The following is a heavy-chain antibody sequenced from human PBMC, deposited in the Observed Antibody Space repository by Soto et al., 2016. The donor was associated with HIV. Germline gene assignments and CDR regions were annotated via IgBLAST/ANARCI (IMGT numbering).Heavy chain of an antibody. CDR2: ISGRGGNT. D-gene: IGHD3-22*01. CDR3: AKPSHYETSSEFDTDSLDV. J-gene: IGHJ3*01. Sequence: EVQLLESGGGLVQPGGSLRLSCAASGFIFSDYAMTWARQAPGKGLEWVSAISGRGGNTYYADSVKGRLTISRDNSKNTLYLQVNSLRAEDTAVYYCAKPSHYETSSEFDTDSLDVWAKGQWSPSLQ. CDR1: GFIFSDYA. V-gene: IGHV3-23*01.